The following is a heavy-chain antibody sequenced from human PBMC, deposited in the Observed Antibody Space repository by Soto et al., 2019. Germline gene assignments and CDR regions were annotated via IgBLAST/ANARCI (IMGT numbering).Heavy chain of an antibody. D-gene: IGHD6-13*01. CDR1: GYTFTSYD. V-gene: IGHV1-8*01. J-gene: IGHJ6*03. Sequence: EASVKVSCKAAGYTFTSYDINWVRQATGQGLEWMGWMNPNSGNTGYAQKFQGRVTMTRNTSISTAYMELSSLRSEDTAVYYCARNLPGYSSSWYKYYYYMDVWGKGTTVTVSS. CDR3: ARNLPGYSSSWYKYYYYMDV. CDR2: MNPNSGNT.